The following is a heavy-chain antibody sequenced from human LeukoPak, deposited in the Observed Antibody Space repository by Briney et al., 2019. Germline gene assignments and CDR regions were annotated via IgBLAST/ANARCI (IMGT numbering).Heavy chain of an antibody. J-gene: IGHJ4*02. V-gene: IGHV6-1*01. CDR1: GDSVSSNSAA. CDR2: TYYRSKWYN. D-gene: IGHD1-26*01. CDR3: TQYYFDY. Sequence: SQTLSLTCAISGDSVSSNSAAWNWIRQSPSRGLEWLGRTYYRSKWYNDYAVSVKSRITINPDTSKNQFSLQLNSVTPEDTGVVGATQYYFDYWGQGTLVTVSS.